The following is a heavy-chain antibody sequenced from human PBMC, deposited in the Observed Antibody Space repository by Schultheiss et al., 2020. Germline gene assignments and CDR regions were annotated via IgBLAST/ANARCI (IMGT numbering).Heavy chain of an antibody. Sequence: APVKVSCKASGYTFTGYYIHWVRQAPGQGLEWMGWINPNSGGTNYAQKFQGWVTMTRDTSISTAYMELSRLRSDDTAVYYCARGQAYSSSWYFYYYYYGMDVWGQGTTVTVSS. D-gene: IGHD6-13*01. CDR3: ARGQAYSSSWYFYYYYYGMDV. J-gene: IGHJ6*02. V-gene: IGHV1-2*04. CDR2: INPNSGGT. CDR1: GYTFTGYY.